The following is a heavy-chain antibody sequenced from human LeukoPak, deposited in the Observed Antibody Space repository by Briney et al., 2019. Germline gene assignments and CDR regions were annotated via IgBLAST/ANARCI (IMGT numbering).Heavy chain of an antibody. CDR2: INHGGST. J-gene: IGHJ4*02. V-gene: IGHV4-34*01. Sequence: PSGTLSLTCAVYGGSLSGYYWSWIRQSPGKGLEWIGEINHGGSTNYNPSLKSRVTMSVDTSKNHFSLKLSSVTAADTAVYFCAREGRMSMGIEYWGQGTLVTVSS. CDR1: GGSLSGYY. CDR3: AREGRMSMGIEY. D-gene: IGHD4/OR15-4a*01.